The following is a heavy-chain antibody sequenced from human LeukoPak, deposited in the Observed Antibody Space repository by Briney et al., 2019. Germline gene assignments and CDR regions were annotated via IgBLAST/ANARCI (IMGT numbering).Heavy chain of an antibody. V-gene: IGHV3-64*01. CDR3: ARGYVLLDY. J-gene: IGHJ4*02. CDR2: ITTNGGST. Sequence: GGSLRLSCTASGFTFRTYAIHWVPRAPGKALEYVSAITTNGGSTYYANSVKGRFTISRDNSKNTLYLQMGSLRAEDMAVYYCARGYVLLDYWGQGTLVTVSS. D-gene: IGHD2/OR15-2a*01. CDR1: GFTFRTYA.